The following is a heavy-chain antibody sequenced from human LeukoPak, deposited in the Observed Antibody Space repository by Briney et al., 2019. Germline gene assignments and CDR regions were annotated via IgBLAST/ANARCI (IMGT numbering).Heavy chain of an antibody. J-gene: IGHJ1*01. CDR2: ISGSGAYT. Sequence: PGGSLRLSCAASGFTFSSYAMSWVRQAPGKGLEWVSTISGSGAYTYYADSVKGRFTISRDNSKNTLYLQMNSLRAEDTAVYYCAKYFASGSYYKLPHSGQGTLVTVSS. CDR1: GFTFSSYA. CDR3: AKYFASGSYYKLPH. D-gene: IGHD3-10*01. V-gene: IGHV3-23*01.